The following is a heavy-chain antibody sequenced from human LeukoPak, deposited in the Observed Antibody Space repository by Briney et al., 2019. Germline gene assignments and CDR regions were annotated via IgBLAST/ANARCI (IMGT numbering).Heavy chain of an antibody. V-gene: IGHV1-46*01. CDR2: INPSGGST. D-gene: IGHD3-10*01. Sequence: ASVKVSCKASGYTFTSYYMHWVRQAPGQGLEWMGIINPSGGSTSYAQKFQGRVTMTRDMSTSTDYMELSSLRSEDTAVYYCATVITMVRGVIDAFDIWGQGTMVTVSS. CDR3: ATVITMVRGVIDAFDI. CDR1: GYTFTSYY. J-gene: IGHJ3*02.